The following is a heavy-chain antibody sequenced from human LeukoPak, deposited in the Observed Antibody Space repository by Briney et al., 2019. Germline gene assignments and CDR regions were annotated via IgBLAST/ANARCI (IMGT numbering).Heavy chain of an antibody. CDR2: ISGSVGST. Sequence: GGSLRLSCAASRFTFSSYAMSWVRQAPGKGLEWVSGISGSVGSTYYADSVKGRFTISRENSKNTLYLQMNNLRAEDTAVYYCAKARGTVVPPFDYWGQGTLVTVSS. CDR1: RFTFSSYA. CDR3: AKARGTVVPPFDY. D-gene: IGHD3-22*01. V-gene: IGHV3-23*01. J-gene: IGHJ4*02.